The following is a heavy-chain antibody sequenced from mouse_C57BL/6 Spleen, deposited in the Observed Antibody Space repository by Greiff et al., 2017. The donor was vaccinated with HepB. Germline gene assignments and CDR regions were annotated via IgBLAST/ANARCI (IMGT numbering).Heavy chain of an antibody. Sequence: VQLQQSVAELVRPGASVKLSCTASGFNIKNTYMHWVKQRPEQGLEWIGRIDPANGNTKYAPKFQGKATITADTSSNTAYLQLSSLTSEDTAIYYCARSDYYGSSDWYFHVCGTGTTVTVSS. J-gene: IGHJ1*03. V-gene: IGHV14-3*01. CDR1: GFNIKNTY. D-gene: IGHD1-1*01. CDR3: ARSDYYGSSDWYFHV. CDR2: IDPANGNT.